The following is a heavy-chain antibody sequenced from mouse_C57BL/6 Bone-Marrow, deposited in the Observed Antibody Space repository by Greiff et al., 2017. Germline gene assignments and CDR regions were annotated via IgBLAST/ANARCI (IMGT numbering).Heavy chain of an antibody. D-gene: IGHD2-2*01. CDR1: GYSFTGYY. CDR2: INPSTGGT. CDR3: APGVTTPYYFDY. J-gene: IGHJ2*01. V-gene: IGHV1-42*01. Sequence: VHVKQSGPELVKPGASVKISCKASGYSFTGYYMNWVKQSPEKSLEWIGEINPSTGGTTYNQKFKAKATLTVDKSSSTAYMQLKSLTSEDSAVYYCAPGVTTPYYFDYWGQGTTLTVSS.